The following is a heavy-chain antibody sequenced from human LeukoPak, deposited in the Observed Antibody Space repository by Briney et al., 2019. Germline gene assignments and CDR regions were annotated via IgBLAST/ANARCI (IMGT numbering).Heavy chain of an antibody. CDR3: ARQHAYCGGDCYSWYYYYGMDV. D-gene: IGHD2-21*02. V-gene: IGHV4-59*08. CDR2: IYYSGST. J-gene: IGHJ6*02. CDR1: GGSISSYY. Sequence: SETLSLTCTVSGGSISSYYWSWIRQPPGKGLEWIGYIYYSGSTNYTPSLKSRVTISVDTSKNQFSLKLSSVTAADTAVYYCARQHAYCGGDCYSWYYYYGMDVWGQGTTVTVSS.